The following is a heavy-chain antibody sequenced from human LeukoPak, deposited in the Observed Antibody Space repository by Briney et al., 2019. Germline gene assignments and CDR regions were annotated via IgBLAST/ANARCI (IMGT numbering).Heavy chain of an antibody. Sequence: PSETLSLTCTVSGGSISSYYWSWIRQPPGKGLEWIGYIYYSGSTNYNPSLKSRVTISVDTSKNQFSLKLSSVTAADTAVYHCARAPGYYDSSGYLTYYFDYWGQGTLVTVSS. CDR3: ARAPGYYDSSGYLTYYFDY. D-gene: IGHD3-22*01. V-gene: IGHV4-59*01. CDR1: GGSISSYY. J-gene: IGHJ4*02. CDR2: IYYSGST.